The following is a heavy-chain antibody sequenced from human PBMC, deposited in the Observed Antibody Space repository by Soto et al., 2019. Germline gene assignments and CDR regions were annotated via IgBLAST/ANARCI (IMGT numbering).Heavy chain of an antibody. CDR2: ISAYNGNT. Sequence: ASVKVSCKASGYTFTSYGISWVRQAPGQGLEWMGWISAYNGNTNYAQKLQGRVTMTTDTSTSTAYMELRSLRSDDTAVYYCARESVLSDRSSMDFDIWGQGTMVNVS. J-gene: IGHJ3*02. CDR1: GYTFTSYG. V-gene: IGHV1-18*01. CDR3: ARESVLSDRSSMDFDI. D-gene: IGHD2-2*01.